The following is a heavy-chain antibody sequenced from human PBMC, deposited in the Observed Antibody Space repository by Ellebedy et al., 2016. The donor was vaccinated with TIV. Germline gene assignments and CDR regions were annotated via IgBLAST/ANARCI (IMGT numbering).Heavy chain of an antibody. CDR3: ARDFGYYDSSGYHHYYGMDV. Sequence: SETLSLTXTVSGDSVTTYSWSWIRQPAGKGLEWIGRIYSSGTTNYNPSLKRRLTMSVDTSKNQFSLRLSSVSAADTAVYFCARDFGYYDSSGYHHYYGMDVWGQGTTVTVSS. CDR2: IYSSGTT. V-gene: IGHV4-4*07. J-gene: IGHJ6*02. D-gene: IGHD3-22*01. CDR1: GDSVTTYS.